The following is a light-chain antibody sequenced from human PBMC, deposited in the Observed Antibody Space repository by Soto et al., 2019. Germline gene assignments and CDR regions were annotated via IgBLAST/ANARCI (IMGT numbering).Light chain of an antibody. CDR2: EVN. V-gene: IGLV2-14*03. CDR1: SSDVGAYTY. Sequence: QSVLTQPASVSGSPGQSIIISCGGTSSDVGAYTYVPWYQQFPGKAPKLILYEVNNRPSGVSNRFSGSKSGTTASLTISGLQPEDEADYYCSAYSDIDTKVFGTGTKVTV. CDR3: SAYSDIDTKV. J-gene: IGLJ1*01.